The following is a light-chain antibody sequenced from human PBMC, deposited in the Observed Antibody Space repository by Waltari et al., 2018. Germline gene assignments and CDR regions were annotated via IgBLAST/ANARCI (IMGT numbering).Light chain of an antibody. V-gene: IGKV3-15*01. CDR2: GAS. CDR3: QHYNNWPLT. CDR1: QSVSSS. Sequence: EIVMRQSPATLSVSPGERATLSCRASQSVSSSLAWYQQKPGQAPRLLIYGASARATGIPTRFSGSGSGTEFTLTISGLQSEGFAVYYCQHYNNWPLTFGGGTKVDIK. J-gene: IGKJ4*01.